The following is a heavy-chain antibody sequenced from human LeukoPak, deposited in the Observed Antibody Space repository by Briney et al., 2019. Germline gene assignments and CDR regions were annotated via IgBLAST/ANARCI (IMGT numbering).Heavy chain of an antibody. J-gene: IGHJ4*02. CDR3: ARDRGGSFPYYYGSGSYHFDH. CDR1: GFTFSSYS. D-gene: IGHD3-10*01. Sequence: GGSLRLSCAASGFTFSSYSMNWVRQAPGKGLEWVSSISSSSSYIYYADSVKGRFTISRDNAKNSLYLQMNSLRAEDTAVYYCARDRGGSFPYYYGSGSYHFDHWGQGTLVTVSS. V-gene: IGHV3-21*01. CDR2: ISSSSSYI.